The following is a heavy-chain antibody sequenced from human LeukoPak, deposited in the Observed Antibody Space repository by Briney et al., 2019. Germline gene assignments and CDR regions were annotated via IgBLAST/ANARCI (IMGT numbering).Heavy chain of an antibody. D-gene: IGHD1/OR15-1a*01. CDR2: ISSDGTNK. CDR3: TLTTLAVVYYFDY. J-gene: IGHJ4*02. CDR1: GFTFSDYA. Sequence: GRPLRLSCSASGFTFSDYAMHWVRQAPGKGLEWVAVISSDGTNKYYAESVRGRFTISRDNSANTLYLYMNSLTRADTPVYYCTLTTLAVVYYFDYWGQGTLVTVSS. V-gene: IGHV3-30*04.